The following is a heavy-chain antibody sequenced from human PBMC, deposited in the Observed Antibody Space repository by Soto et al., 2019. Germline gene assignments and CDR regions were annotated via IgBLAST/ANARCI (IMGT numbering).Heavy chain of an antibody. Sequence: SETLSLTCTVSGGSISSGGYYWSWIRQHPGKGLEWIGYIYYSGSTYYNPSLKSRVTISVDTSKNQFSLKLSSVTAADTAVYYCARGQLTVPTSCPAYDYWGQGTLVTVSS. D-gene: IGHD2-2*01. CDR1: GGSISSGGYY. V-gene: IGHV4-31*03. CDR2: IYYSGST. J-gene: IGHJ4*02. CDR3: ARGQLTVPTSCPAYDY.